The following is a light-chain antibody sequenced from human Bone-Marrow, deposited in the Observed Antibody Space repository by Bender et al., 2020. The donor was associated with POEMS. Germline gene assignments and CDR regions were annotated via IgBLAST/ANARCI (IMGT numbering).Light chain of an antibody. V-gene: IGLV1-47*02. J-gene: IGLJ3*02. Sequence: QSVLTQPPSVSAAPGQKVTISCSGCSANIGRNYVSWFQQVPGTAPRLLIYSDNQRPSAVPDRFYAFKSGTSASLAISGLQSEDGADYYCAAWDAGLSGGVVGGGTKLAVL. CDR3: AAWDAGLSGGV. CDR2: SDN. CDR1: SANIGRNY.